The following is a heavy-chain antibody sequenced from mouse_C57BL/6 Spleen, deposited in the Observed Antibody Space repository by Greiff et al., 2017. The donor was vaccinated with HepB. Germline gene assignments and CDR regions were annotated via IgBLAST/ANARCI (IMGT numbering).Heavy chain of an antibody. J-gene: IGHJ3*01. CDR1: GYAFSSSW. CDR3: GRGSWFAY. V-gene: IGHV1-82*01. Sequence: VQLQQSGPELVKPGASVKISCKASGYAFSSSWMNWVKQRPGKGLEWIGRIYPGDGDTNYNGKFKGKATLTADKSSSTAYMQLSSRTSEDSAVYYGGRGSWFAYWGQGTLVTVSA. CDR2: IYPGDGDT.